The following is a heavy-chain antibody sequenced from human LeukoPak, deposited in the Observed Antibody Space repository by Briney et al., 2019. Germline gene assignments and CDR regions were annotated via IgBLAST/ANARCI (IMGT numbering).Heavy chain of an antibody. D-gene: IGHD6-19*01. J-gene: IGHJ4*02. Sequence: GGSLSLSCAASGFTFSSYAMSWVRQAPGKGLEWVSGISGSGDSTYYADSVKGRFTISRDNSKNTLYLQMNSLRAEDTAVYYCAKMPVSYSSGWSTFDYWGQGNLVTVSS. V-gene: IGHV3-23*01. CDR2: ISGSGDST. CDR1: GFTFSSYA. CDR3: AKMPVSYSSGWSTFDY.